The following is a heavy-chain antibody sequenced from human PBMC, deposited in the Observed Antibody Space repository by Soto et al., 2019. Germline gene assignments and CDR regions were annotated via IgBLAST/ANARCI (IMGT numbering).Heavy chain of an antibody. Sequence: SETLSLTCTVSGGSISSYYWSWLRQPPGKGLEWIGYIYYSGSTNYNPSLKSRVTISVDTSKNQFSLKLSSVTAADTAVYYCARLVGGVIVYFDYWGQGTLVTVSS. CDR2: IYYSGST. V-gene: IGHV4-59*01. D-gene: IGHD3-16*02. CDR3: ARLVGGVIVYFDY. J-gene: IGHJ4*02. CDR1: GGSISSYY.